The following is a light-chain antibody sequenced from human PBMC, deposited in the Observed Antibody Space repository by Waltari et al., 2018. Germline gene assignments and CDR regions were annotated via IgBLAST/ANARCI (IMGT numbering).Light chain of an antibody. CDR3: QQGDTSPPT. CDR2: HSP. CDR1: QDMSTP. J-gene: IGKJ1*01. V-gene: IGKV1-12*01. Sequence: HMPQSASSVSASVGDSVPMSCRAGQDMSTPLAWYQQNSGKLPSLLIYHSPTLQSGVPSRFSGAGTGTDFTLTINNLHPEDFATYFCQQGDTSPPTFGPGTKVELK.